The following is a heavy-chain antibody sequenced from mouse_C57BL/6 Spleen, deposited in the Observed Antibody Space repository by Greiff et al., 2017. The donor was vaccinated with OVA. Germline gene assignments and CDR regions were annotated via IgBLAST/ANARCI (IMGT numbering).Heavy chain of an antibody. D-gene: IGHD2-4*01. V-gene: IGHV1-81*01. CDR3: ARGEEYYDYESAMDY. Sequence: QVQLQQSGAELARPGASVKLSCKASGYTFTSYGISWVKQRTGQGLEWIGEIYPRSGNTYYNEKFKGKATLTADTSSSTAYMELHSLTSEDSAVYFCARGEEYYDYESAMDYWGQGTSVTVSS. J-gene: IGHJ4*01. CDR1: GYTFTSYG. CDR2: IYPRSGNT.